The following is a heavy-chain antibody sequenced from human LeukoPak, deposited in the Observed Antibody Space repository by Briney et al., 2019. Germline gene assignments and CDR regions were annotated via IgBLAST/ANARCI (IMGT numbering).Heavy chain of an antibody. CDR1: GFTFSRYD. V-gene: IGHV3-33*05. Sequence: GGSLRLSCAASGFTFSRYDMPWVRQAPGKGLEWVAFTSYDGTNKYYADSVKGRFTISRDNSENTLYLQMNSLRAEDTAVYYCAREAGDFDYYGMDVWGQGTTVTVSS. J-gene: IGHJ6*02. CDR3: AREAGDFDYYGMDV. D-gene: IGHD4-17*01. CDR2: TSYDGTNK.